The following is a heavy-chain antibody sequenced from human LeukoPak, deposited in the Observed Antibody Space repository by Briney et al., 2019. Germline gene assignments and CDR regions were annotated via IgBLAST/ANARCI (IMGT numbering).Heavy chain of an antibody. CDR3: AKDSTVTAFDY. J-gene: IGHJ4*02. CDR1: GITFGNNW. D-gene: IGHD4-17*01. V-gene: IGHV3-74*01. Sequence: GGSLRLSCAASGITFGNNWMHWVRQGPGKGLVWISRINSDGGGAIYADSVKGRFTISRDNSKNTLYLQMNSLRAEDTAVYYCAKDSTVTAFDYWGQGTLVTVSS. CDR2: INSDGGGA.